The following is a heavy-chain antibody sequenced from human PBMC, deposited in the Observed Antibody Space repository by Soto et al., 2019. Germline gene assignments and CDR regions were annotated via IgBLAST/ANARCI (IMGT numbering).Heavy chain of an antibody. J-gene: IGHJ4*02. Sequence: GGSLRLSCAASGFTFSSYAMSWVRRAPGKGLEWVSAISGSGGSTYYADSVKGRFTISRDNSKNTLYLQMNSLRAEDTAVYYCAKDLNHYYGSGSYLDYWGQGTLVTVSS. V-gene: IGHV3-23*01. D-gene: IGHD3-10*01. CDR1: GFTFSSYA. CDR2: ISGSGGST. CDR3: AKDLNHYYGSGSYLDY.